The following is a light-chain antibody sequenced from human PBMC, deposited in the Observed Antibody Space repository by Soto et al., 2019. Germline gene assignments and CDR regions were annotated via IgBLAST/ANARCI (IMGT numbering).Light chain of an antibody. V-gene: IGKV3-20*01. Sequence: EIVLTQSPGTLSLSPGERATLSCRASQSVSSSYLAWYQQKPGQAPRLLIYGASSRATGIPDRFSGSGSGTDFTLTISRLEPEAFAVYSCQQDASSLFTLGPRTKVDIK. J-gene: IGKJ3*01. CDR1: QSVSSSY. CDR3: QQDASSLFT. CDR2: GAS.